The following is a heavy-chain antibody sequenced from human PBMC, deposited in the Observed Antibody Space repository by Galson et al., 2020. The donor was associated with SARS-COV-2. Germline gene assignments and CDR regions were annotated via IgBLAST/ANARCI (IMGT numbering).Heavy chain of an antibody. CDR1: GYTYSTYW. Sequence: GESLKISCKGSGYTYSTYWIAWVRQMPGKGLEWMGIIYPDDSDTRYSPSFQGQVTISADKSISTAYLQWSRLKASDTAMYYCAREKYSNSGWRGDVFDLWGQGTRVTGSS. J-gene: IGHJ3*01. CDR3: AREKYSNSGWRGDVFDL. CDR2: IYPDDSDT. V-gene: IGHV5-51*01. D-gene: IGHD1-26*01.